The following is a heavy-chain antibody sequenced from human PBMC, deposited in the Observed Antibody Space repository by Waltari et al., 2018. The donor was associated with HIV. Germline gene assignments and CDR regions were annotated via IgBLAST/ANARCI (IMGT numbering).Heavy chain of an antibody. Sequence: EVQLVESGGGLVQPGGSLRLSCAASGFPFRGYWMSWVRQAPGKGLEWVANINQDGGDKYYVESVKGRFTISRDNAKNSLYLQMNSLRAEDTALYYCARDYASSVAGTGYWGQGTLVTVSS. CDR2: INQDGGDK. J-gene: IGHJ4*02. V-gene: IGHV3-7*01. CDR1: GFPFRGYW. D-gene: IGHD3-16*01. CDR3: ARDYASSVAGTGY.